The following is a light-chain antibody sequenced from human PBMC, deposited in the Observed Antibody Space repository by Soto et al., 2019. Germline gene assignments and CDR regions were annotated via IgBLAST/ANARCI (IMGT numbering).Light chain of an antibody. CDR2: AKT. CDR1: TSNIGAGYD. J-gene: IGLJ2*01. Sequence: QSVLTQPPSVSGAPGQRVTISCTGSTSNIGAGYDVHWYQQLPGTAPKLLIYAKTNRPSGVPDRFSGSLSGTSASLAITGLQADDEADYYCQSYDSSLSGDVVFGGGTKLTVL. V-gene: IGLV1-40*01. CDR3: QSYDSSLSGDVV.